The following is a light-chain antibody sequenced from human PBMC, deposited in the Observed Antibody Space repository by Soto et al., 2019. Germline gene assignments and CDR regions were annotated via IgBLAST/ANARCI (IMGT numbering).Light chain of an antibody. CDR1: QSVSNN. Sequence: EVVLTQSPVTLSVSPGERATLSCRASQSVSNNLAWYQQKPGQAPRLLIYGASTRATGIPARFSGSGSGTEFTLTISSLQSEDFAVYYCQQYNKWYTFGQGTKLEIK. CDR2: GAS. V-gene: IGKV3-15*01. J-gene: IGKJ2*01. CDR3: QQYNKWYT.